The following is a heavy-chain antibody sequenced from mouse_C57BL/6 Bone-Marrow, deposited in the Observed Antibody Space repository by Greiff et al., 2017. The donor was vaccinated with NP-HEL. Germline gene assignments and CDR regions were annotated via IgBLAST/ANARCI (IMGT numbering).Heavy chain of an antibody. Sequence: VQLQQPGAELVKPGASVKMSCKASGYTFTSYWITWVKQRPGQGLEWIGDIYPGSGSTNYNEKFKSKATLTVDTSSSTAYRQLSSRTSEDSAVYYCARGDYPWYVDVWGTGTTVTVSS. CDR1: GYTFTSYW. D-gene: IGHD2-4*01. V-gene: IGHV1-55*01. CDR2: IYPGSGST. J-gene: IGHJ1*03. CDR3: ARGDYPWYVDV.